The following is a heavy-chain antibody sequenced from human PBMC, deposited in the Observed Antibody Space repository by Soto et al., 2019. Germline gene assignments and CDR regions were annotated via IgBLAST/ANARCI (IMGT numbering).Heavy chain of an antibody. CDR3: ARVPDIVATRDCFDP. Sequence: ASVKVSCKASGYTFTSYGISWVRQAPGQGLEWMGWISAYNGNTNYAQKLQGRVTMTTDTSTSTAYMELRSLRSDDTAVYYCARVPDIVATRDCFDPWGQRTLVTVSS. V-gene: IGHV1-18*01. J-gene: IGHJ5*02. D-gene: IGHD5-12*01. CDR1: GYTFTSYG. CDR2: ISAYNGNT.